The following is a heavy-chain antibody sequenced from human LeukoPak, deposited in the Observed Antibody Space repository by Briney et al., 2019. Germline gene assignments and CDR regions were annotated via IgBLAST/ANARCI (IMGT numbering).Heavy chain of an antibody. D-gene: IGHD1/OR15-1a*01. CDR2: IYSGGST. CDR3: ARGTVYAKLYDY. Sequence: PGGSLRLSYAASGFTVSSNYMSWVRQAPGKGLEWVSVIYSGGSTYYADSVKGRFTISRDNSKNTLYLQMNSLRAEDTAVYYCARGTVYAKLYDYWGQGTLVTVSS. J-gene: IGHJ4*02. CDR1: GFTVSSNY. V-gene: IGHV3-53*01.